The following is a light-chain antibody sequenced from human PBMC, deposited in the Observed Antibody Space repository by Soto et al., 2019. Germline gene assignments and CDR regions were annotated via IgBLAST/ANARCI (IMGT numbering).Light chain of an antibody. CDR3: QQYENLPT. Sequence: DIQMTQSPATLAGSVGHRLTITCRASQTISSWLAWYQQKPGKAPKLLIYDASNLEAGLPSRFRGSGSGTDFTFTISRLQPEDIATYYCQQYENLPTFGQGTRLEIK. CDR1: QTISSW. J-gene: IGKJ5*01. V-gene: IGKV1-33*01. CDR2: DAS.